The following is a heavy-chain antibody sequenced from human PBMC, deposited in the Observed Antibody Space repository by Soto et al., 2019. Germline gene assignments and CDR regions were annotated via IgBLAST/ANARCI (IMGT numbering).Heavy chain of an antibody. V-gene: IGHV1-3*01. CDR2: INAGNGNT. J-gene: IGHJ4*02. CDR3: ARDGGRYSSSDFDY. Sequence: ASVKVSCKVSGYTFTSYAMHWVRQAPGQRPEWMGWINAGNGNTKYSQKFQGRVTITRDTSASTAYMELSSLRSEDTAVYYCARDGGRYSSSDFDYWGKGTLVTVSS. CDR1: GYTFTSYA. D-gene: IGHD6-13*01.